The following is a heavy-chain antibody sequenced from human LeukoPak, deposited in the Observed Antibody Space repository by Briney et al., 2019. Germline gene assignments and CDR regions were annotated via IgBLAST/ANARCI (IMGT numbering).Heavy chain of an antibody. CDR3: AREGISSSSTD. Sequence: GGSLRLSCEASGFTFSTYNMNWVRQAPGKRLEWVSSITSTSSYVFYADSVKGRFTISRDNAKNSLYLQMNSLRAEDTAVYYCAREGISSSSTDWGQGTLVTVSS. D-gene: IGHD6-6*01. CDR2: ITSTSSYV. V-gene: IGHV3-21*01. CDR1: GFTFSTYN. J-gene: IGHJ4*02.